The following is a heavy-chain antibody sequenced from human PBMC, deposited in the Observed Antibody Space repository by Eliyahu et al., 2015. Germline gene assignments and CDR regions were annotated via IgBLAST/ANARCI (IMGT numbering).Heavy chain of an antibody. V-gene: IGHV3-21*01. J-gene: IGHJ4*02. D-gene: IGHD1-1*01. Sequence: EVQLVESGGGLVKPGGSLRLSCXASGFTFSSYIMNWVRQAPGKGLEWVSSISSSSSYIYYADSVKGRFTISRDNAKNSLYLQMNSLRAEDTAVYYCAREEYNWNGYWGQGTLVTVSS. CDR3: AREEYNWNGY. CDR1: GFTFSSYI. CDR2: ISSSSSYI.